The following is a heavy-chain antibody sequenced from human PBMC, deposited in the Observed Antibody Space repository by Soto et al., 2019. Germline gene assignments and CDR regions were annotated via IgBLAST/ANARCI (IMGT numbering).Heavy chain of an antibody. CDR1: GGTFSSYA. Sequence: SVKVSCKASGGTFSSYAISWVRQAPGQGLEWMGGIIPIFGTANYAQKFQGRVTITADKSTSTAYMELSSLRSEDTAVYYCAGRPRNYDFWSGSEYYFDYWGQGTLVTVSS. D-gene: IGHD3-3*01. V-gene: IGHV1-69*06. CDR2: IIPIFGTA. J-gene: IGHJ4*02. CDR3: AGRPRNYDFWSGSEYYFDY.